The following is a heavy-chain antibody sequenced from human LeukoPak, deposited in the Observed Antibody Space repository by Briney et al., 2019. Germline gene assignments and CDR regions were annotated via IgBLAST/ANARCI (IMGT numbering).Heavy chain of an antibody. Sequence: GGSLRLSCAASGFTFSSYGMHWVRQAPGKGLEWVAVIWYDGSNKYYADSVKGRFTVSRDNSKNTLYLQMNSLRAEDTAVYYCARNSRGYYYDSSGYYYGLDYWGQGTLVTVSS. CDR3: ARNSRGYYYDSSGYYYGLDY. CDR2: IWYDGSNK. J-gene: IGHJ4*02. D-gene: IGHD3-22*01. CDR1: GFTFSSYG. V-gene: IGHV3-33*01.